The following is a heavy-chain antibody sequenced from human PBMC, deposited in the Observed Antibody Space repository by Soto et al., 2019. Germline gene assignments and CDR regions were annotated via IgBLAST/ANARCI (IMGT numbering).Heavy chain of an antibody. Sequence: SETLSLTCTVSGGSVSSGSYYWSWIRQFPGKGLEWIGYVYYTGSTNYNPSLKSRVTISVDTSKSQFSLKLSSVTAADTALYYCARTDMGTMFFDYWGQGXLVTVSS. J-gene: IGHJ4*02. V-gene: IGHV4-61*01. CDR3: ARTDMGTMFFDY. CDR2: VYYTGST. CDR1: GGSVSSGSYY. D-gene: IGHD2-15*01.